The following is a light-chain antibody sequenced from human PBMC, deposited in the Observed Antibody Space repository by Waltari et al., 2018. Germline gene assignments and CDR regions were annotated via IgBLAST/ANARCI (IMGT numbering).Light chain of an antibody. Sequence: QSVLTQPPSVSAAPGQKVTISCSGSYSNIGNKYVSWYQHLPGTAPKLLIYESNKRPSGIPDRFSGANSGTTATLGITGRQTGDEADYYCGTWDTSLNVELIGGGTKLTVL. CDR2: ESN. V-gene: IGLV1-51*01. CDR1: YSNIGNKY. CDR3: GTWDTSLNVEL. J-gene: IGLJ2*01.